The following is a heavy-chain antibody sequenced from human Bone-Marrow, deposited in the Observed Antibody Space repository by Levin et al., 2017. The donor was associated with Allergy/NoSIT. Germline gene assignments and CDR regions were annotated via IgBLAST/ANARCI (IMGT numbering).Heavy chain of an antibody. V-gene: IGHV3-11*01. CDR1: GFTFSDYY. Sequence: PGGSLRLSCAASGFTFSDYYMSWIRQAPGKGLEWVSYISSSGSTIYYADSVKGRFTISRDNAKNSLYLQMNSLRAEDTAVYYCAASDGYNFEGIYYYGMDVWGQGTTVTVSS. J-gene: IGHJ6*02. CDR2: ISSSGSTI. D-gene: IGHD5-24*01. CDR3: AASDGYNFEGIYYYGMDV.